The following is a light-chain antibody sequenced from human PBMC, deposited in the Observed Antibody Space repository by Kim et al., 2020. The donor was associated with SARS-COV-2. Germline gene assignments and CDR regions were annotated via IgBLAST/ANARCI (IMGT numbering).Light chain of an antibody. CDR3: QQYGSSPRLT. CDR1: QSVSSSY. CDR2: GAS. J-gene: IGKJ4*01. V-gene: IGKV3-20*01. Sequence: PGERAPLSSRASQSVSSSYLAWYQQKPGQAPRLLIYGASSRATGIPDRFSGSGSGTDFTLTISRLEPEDFAVYYCQQYGSSPRLTFGGGTKVDIK.